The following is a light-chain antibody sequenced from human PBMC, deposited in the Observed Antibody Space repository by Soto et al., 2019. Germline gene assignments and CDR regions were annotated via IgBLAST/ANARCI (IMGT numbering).Light chain of an antibody. J-gene: IGKJ1*01. Sequence: EVVRRQPPATLSVAPGYGATLSFLASQGIVDTLAWYQHKPGQTPRLLIYDTSTRATGVPTRFSGSRSGAEFTLTINSLQSEDFAVYYCQQYNNWPRTFGQGTKVDIK. CDR1: QGIVDT. CDR2: DTS. V-gene: IGKV3-15*01. CDR3: QQYNNWPRT.